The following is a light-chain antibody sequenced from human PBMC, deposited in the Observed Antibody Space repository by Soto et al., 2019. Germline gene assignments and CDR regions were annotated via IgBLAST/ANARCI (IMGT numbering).Light chain of an antibody. CDR2: AAS. V-gene: IGKV1-39*01. Sequence: DIQMTQSPSSLSASVGDRVTITCRASQSISSYLNWYQQKPGKAPKLLIYAASSLQSGVPSRFSGSGSGTDFTLTISSVQPEDFATYYCQQSYSTPPLTFGGGTKVEIK. J-gene: IGKJ4*01. CDR3: QQSYSTPPLT. CDR1: QSISSY.